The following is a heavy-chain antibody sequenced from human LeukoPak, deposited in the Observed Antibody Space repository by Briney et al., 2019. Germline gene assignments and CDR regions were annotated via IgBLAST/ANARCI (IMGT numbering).Heavy chain of an antibody. CDR1: GYSFTSYW. D-gene: IGHD3-9*01. Sequence: PGESLKISCKGSGYSFTSYWIGWVRQMPGKGLEWMGIIYPGDSDTRYSPSFQGQVTISADKSISTACPQWSSLKASDTAMYYCARGYYDILTGSNNGFDYWGQGTLVTVSS. V-gene: IGHV5-51*01. CDR3: ARGYYDILTGSNNGFDY. CDR2: IYPGDSDT. J-gene: IGHJ4*02.